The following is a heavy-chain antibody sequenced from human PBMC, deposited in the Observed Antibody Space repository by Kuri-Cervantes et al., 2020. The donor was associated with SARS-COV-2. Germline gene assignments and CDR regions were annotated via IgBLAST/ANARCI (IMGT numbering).Heavy chain of an antibody. CDR2: IFHSGSP. D-gene: IGHD3-22*01. J-gene: IGHJ5*02. CDR1: GDSINNYNYY. Sequence: SETLSLTCAVSGDSINNYNYYWAWIRQPPGKGLEWIGHIFHSGSPFYNPSLKSRLTMSVDIYENKFSLEVRSVTAADTAVYYCARGRRTYYYDSSGWVFDPWGQGTLVTVSS. CDR3: ARGRRTYYYDSSGWVFDP. V-gene: IGHV4-39*02.